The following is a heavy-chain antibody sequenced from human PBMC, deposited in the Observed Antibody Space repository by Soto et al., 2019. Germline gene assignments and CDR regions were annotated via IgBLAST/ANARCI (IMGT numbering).Heavy chain of an antibody. J-gene: IGHJ4*02. CDR3: ARGSGIVALPGELEDVKYDY. D-gene: IGHD1-1*01. V-gene: IGHV4-34*01. Sequence: QVQLQQWGAGLVKPSETLSLSCAVYGQSFSGHSWAWIRQPPGKGLGWVGEINERGSTYYNPSLKSRVTISTDTSKNQFSLKLSSVSAADTAAYFCARGSGIVALPGELEDVKYDYWGQGTLVNVSS. CDR2: INERGST. CDR1: GQSFSGHS.